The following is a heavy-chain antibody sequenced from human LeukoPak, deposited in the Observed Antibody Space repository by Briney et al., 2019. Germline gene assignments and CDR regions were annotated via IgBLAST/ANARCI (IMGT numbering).Heavy chain of an antibody. CDR2: IQYDGSNK. D-gene: IGHD2-21*01. CDR1: GFTFSSCG. V-gene: IGHV3-30*02. J-gene: IGHJ4*02. Sequence: PGGSLRLSCAASGFTFSSCGMHWVRQAPGKGLEWVAFIQYDGSNKYYADSVKGRFTISRDNSKNTLYLQMNSLRAEDTAVYYCAKEPYCGGDCFYFDYWGQGTLVTVSS. CDR3: AKEPYCGGDCFYFDY.